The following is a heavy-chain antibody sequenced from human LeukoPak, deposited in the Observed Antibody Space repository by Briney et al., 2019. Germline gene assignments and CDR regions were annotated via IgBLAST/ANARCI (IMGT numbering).Heavy chain of an antibody. CDR2: IYYSGST. D-gene: IGHD3-10*01. J-gene: IGHJ4*02. Sequence: PSETLSLTCTVSGGSISSSSYYWGWIRQPPGKGLEWIGYIYYSGSTNYNPSLKSRVTILVDTSKNQFSLKLSSVTAADTAVYYCARRYSGVGGGFDYWGQGTLVTVSS. V-gene: IGHV4-61*05. CDR1: GGSISSSSYY. CDR3: ARRYSGVGGGFDY.